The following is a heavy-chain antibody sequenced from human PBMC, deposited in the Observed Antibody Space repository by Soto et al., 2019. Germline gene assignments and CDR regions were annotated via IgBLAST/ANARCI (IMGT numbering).Heavy chain of an antibody. D-gene: IGHD3-16*02. CDR3: AKSRVFIGAIVTLLDS. CDR1: GFTFSSYA. Sequence: EVPFLESGGGLVQPGGSLTLSCATSGFTFSSYAMVWVRQAAEKGLEWVASISNNGDTAYYADSVKGRFTISRGNSENTLYLQMNGLRADDTALYFCAKSRVFIGAIVTLLDSWGQGTQVTVSS. J-gene: IGHJ4*02. V-gene: IGHV3-23*01. CDR2: ISNNGDTA.